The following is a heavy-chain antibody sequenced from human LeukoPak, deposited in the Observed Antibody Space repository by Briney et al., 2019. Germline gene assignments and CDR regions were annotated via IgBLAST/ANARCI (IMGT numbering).Heavy chain of an antibody. CDR3: AKVLRYFDWLSGFDS. CDR2: ISDSGSST. Sequence: HAGGSLRLSCAASGFTFSNYAMSRVRQAPGKGLEWVSGISDSGSSTYYADSVKGRFTISRDNSKNTLYIHMNSLRAEDTAVYYCAKVLRYFDWLSGFDSWGQGTLVAVSS. V-gene: IGHV3-23*01. D-gene: IGHD3-9*01. J-gene: IGHJ4*02. CDR1: GFTFSNYA.